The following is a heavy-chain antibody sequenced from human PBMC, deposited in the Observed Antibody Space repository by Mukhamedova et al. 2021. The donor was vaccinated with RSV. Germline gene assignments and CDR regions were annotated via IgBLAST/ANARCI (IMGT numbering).Heavy chain of an antibody. V-gene: IGHV4-34*01. D-gene: IGHD2-15*01. Sequence: EWIGEINHTGSTNYNPSLKSLVTISVDTSKNQFSLKLSPVTAADTPVYYCARDRDCSGGCCYLLDCFDPWGQGTLVPVSS. J-gene: IGHJ5*02. CDR2: INHTGST. CDR3: ARDRDCSGGCCYLLDCFDP.